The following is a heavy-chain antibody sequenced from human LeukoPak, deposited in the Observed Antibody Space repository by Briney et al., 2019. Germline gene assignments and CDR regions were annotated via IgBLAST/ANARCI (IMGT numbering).Heavy chain of an antibody. CDR3: ARDGSSGWYLKVSSWFDP. V-gene: IGHV1-69*05. Sequence: SVKVSCKASGGTFSSYAISWVRQAPGQGLEWMGRIIPIFGTANYAQKFQGRVTITTDESTSTAYMELSSLRSEGTAVYYCARDGSSGWYLKVSSWFDPWGQGTLVTVSS. CDR1: GGTFSSYA. CDR2: IIPIFGTA. J-gene: IGHJ5*02. D-gene: IGHD6-19*01.